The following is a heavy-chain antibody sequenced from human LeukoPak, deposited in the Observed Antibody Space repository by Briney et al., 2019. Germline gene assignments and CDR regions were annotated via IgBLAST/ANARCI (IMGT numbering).Heavy chain of an antibody. Sequence: GGSLRLSCAASGFTFSDYYMSWIRQAPGKGPEWVSYISSSSSYTNYADSVKGRFTISRDNAKNSLYLQMNSLRAEDTAVYYCARQLTAMVKYNDWFDPWGQGTLVTVSS. CDR1: GFTFSDYY. V-gene: IGHV3-11*03. D-gene: IGHD5-18*01. J-gene: IGHJ5*02. CDR2: ISSSSSYT. CDR3: ARQLTAMVKYNDWFDP.